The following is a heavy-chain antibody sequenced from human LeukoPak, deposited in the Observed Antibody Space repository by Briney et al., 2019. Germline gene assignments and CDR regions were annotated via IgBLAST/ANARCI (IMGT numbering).Heavy chain of an antibody. Sequence: SGSTNSNPSLKSLVTMSVDTSKNQFSLKLSSVTAADTAVYYCASELGYCSGGSCYSDAFDIWGQGTMVTVSS. D-gene: IGHD2-15*01. V-gene: IGHV4-4*07. CDR3: ASELGYCSGGSCYSDAFDI. CDR2: SGST. J-gene: IGHJ3*02.